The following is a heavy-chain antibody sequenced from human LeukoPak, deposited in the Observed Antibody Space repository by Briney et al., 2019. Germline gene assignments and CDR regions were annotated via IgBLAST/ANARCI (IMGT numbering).Heavy chain of an antibody. CDR1: GYIFTGYY. CDR3: ARVGGSGSYGY. D-gene: IGHD1-26*01. Sequence: ASVKVSCKASGYIFTGYYMHWVRQAPGQGLEWMGWINPNSGGTNYAQKFQGRVTITRDTSASTAYMELSSLRSEDTVVYYCARVGGSGSYGYWGQGTLVTVSS. J-gene: IGHJ4*02. V-gene: IGHV1-2*01. CDR2: INPNSGGT.